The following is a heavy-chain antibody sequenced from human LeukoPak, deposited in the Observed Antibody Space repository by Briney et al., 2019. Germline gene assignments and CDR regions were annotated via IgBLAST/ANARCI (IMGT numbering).Heavy chain of an antibody. Sequence: GGSLRLSCAASGFTFSSYAMSWVRQAPGKGLEWVSAISGSGGSTYYADSVKGRFTISRDNSKNTLYLQMNSLRTEDTAVYYCARDDGDDISIVNDYYLDSWGQGTLVTVSS. V-gene: IGHV3-23*01. CDR3: ARDDGDDISIVNDYYLDS. CDR1: GFTFSSYA. D-gene: IGHD2/OR15-2a*01. CDR2: ISGSGGST. J-gene: IGHJ4*02.